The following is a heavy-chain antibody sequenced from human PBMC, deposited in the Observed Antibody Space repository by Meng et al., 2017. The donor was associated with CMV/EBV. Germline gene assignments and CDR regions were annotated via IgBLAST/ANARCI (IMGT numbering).Heavy chain of an antibody. Sequence: GEYLKISCAASEFTFSSYTMSWVRQAPGKGLEWVSSITPNSSYILYADSMKGRVTISRDNAKDSLYLQMNSLRAEDTAVYYCARGEVVVVPPGGYYGMDVWGQGTTVTVSS. CDR2: ITPNSSYI. CDR3: ARGEVVVVPPGGYYGMDV. CDR1: EFTFSSYT. J-gene: IGHJ6*02. V-gene: IGHV3-21*06. D-gene: IGHD2-2*01.